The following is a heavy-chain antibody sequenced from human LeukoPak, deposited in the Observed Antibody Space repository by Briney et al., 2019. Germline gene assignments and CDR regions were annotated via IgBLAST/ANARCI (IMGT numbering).Heavy chain of an antibody. CDR3: ARDVYDILTGYYKHTYGMDV. Sequence: SVKVSCKASGGTFSSYAISWVRQAPGQGLEWMGRIIPILSIANYAQKFQGRVTITADKSTSTAYMELSSLRSEDTAVYYCARDVYDILTGYYKHTYGMDVWGQGTTVTVSS. CDR2: IIPILSIA. CDR1: GGTFSSYA. V-gene: IGHV1-69*04. J-gene: IGHJ6*02. D-gene: IGHD3-9*01.